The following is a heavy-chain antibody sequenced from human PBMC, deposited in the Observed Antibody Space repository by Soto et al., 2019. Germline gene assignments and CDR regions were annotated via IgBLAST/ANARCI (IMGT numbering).Heavy chain of an antibody. V-gene: IGHV1-8*01. CDR2: MNPNSGNT. CDR3: GRGVRVRGVDRRYYYYYMDV. CDR1: GYTFTSYD. J-gene: IGHJ6*03. Sequence: ASVKVSCKASGYTFTSYDINWVRQSTGQGLEWMGWMNPNSGNTGYAQKFQGRVTMTRNTSISTAYMELSSLRSEDTAVYYCGRGVRVRGVDRRYYYYYMDVWGKGTTVTVSS. D-gene: IGHD3-10*01.